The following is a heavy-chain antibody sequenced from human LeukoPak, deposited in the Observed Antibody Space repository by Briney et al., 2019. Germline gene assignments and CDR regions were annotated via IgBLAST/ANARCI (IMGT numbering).Heavy chain of an antibody. CDR3: AKDSRDYYIDY. D-gene: IGHD3-22*01. CDR1: GFTFSSYA. Sequence: GGSLRLSCAASGFTFSSYAMHWVRQAPGKGLEWVAVISYDGSNKYYADSVKGRFTISRDNSKNTLYLQMNSLRAEDTAVYYCAKDSRDYYIDYWGQGTLVTVSS. V-gene: IGHV3-30-3*01. J-gene: IGHJ4*02. CDR2: ISYDGSNK.